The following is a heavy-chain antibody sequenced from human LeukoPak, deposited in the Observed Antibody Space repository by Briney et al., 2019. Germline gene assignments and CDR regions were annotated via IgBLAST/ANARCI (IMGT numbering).Heavy chain of an antibody. V-gene: IGHV4-61*02. J-gene: IGHJ6*03. CDR1: GGSISSGDYY. CDR3: ARLHITMVRGGQMPRFGSLYYMDV. CDR2: IYTRVST. Sequence: SETLSLTCTVSGGSISSGDYYWNWIRQPAGKGLEWIGRIYTRVSTNYNPSLKSRVTISVDTSKNQFSLKLSSVTAADTAVYYCARLHITMVRGGQMPRFGSLYYMDVWGKGTTVTISS. D-gene: IGHD3-10*01.